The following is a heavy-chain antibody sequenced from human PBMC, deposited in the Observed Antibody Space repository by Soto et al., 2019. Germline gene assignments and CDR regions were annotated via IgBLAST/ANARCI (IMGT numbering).Heavy chain of an antibody. J-gene: IGHJ4*02. V-gene: IGHV4-59*01. Sequence: QVQLQESGPGLVKPSETLSLTCVVSGGSLSSYYWSWIRQPPGKGLEWIGYIYYSGSTNYNPSLNSRVTITVDTSKNQFSLKLSSVPAADTAVYYCARTWGSTNDYSGLGTLVTVSS. CDR2: IYYSGST. CDR3: ARTWGSTNDY. D-gene: IGHD3-16*01. CDR1: GGSLSSYY.